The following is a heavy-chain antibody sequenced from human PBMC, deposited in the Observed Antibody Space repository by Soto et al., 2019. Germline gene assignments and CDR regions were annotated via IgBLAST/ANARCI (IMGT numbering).Heavy chain of an antibody. V-gene: IGHV4-59*01. D-gene: IGHD2-15*01. CDR2: IYYSGST. J-gene: IGHJ1*01. CDR3: ARGDRYCSGGSCQRYFQH. Sequence: SETLSLTCTVSGGSISSYYWSWIRQPPGKGLEWIGHIYYSGSTNYNPSLKSRVTISVDTSKNQFSLKLSSVTAADTAVYYCARGDRYCSGGSCQRYFQHWGQGTLVTVSS. CDR1: GGSISSYY.